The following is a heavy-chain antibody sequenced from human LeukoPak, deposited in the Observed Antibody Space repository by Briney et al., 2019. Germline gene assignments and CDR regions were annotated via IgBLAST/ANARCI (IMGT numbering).Heavy chain of an antibody. CDR3: ARMGGYSGYATH. CDR2: IHYSGTT. J-gene: IGHJ4*02. CDR1: GGSISTYY. D-gene: IGHD5-12*01. V-gene: IGHV4-59*08. Sequence: SETLSLTCTVSGGSISTYYWSWIRQPPGKGLEWIGYIHYSGTTNYNPSLKNRVTISLDTSKNQFSLNLSSVTAADTAVFYCARMGGYSGYATHWGQGTLVTVSS.